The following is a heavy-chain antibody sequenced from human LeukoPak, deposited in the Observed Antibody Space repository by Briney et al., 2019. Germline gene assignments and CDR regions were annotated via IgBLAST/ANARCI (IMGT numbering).Heavy chain of an antibody. CDR1: GFTFSGSA. CDR3: TRHPGIAVAGTAARDY. D-gene: IGHD6-19*01. CDR2: IRSKANSYAT. V-gene: IGHV3-73*01. J-gene: IGHJ4*02. Sequence: PGGSLRLSCAASGFTFSGSAMHWVRQASGKGLEWVGRIRSKANSYATAYAASVKGRFTISRDDSKNTAYLQMNSLKTEDTAVYYCTRHPGIAVAGTAARDYWGQGTLVTVSS.